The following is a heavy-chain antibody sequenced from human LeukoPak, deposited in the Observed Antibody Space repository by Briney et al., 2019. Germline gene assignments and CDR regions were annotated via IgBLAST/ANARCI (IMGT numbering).Heavy chain of an antibody. CDR1: GFTFNSYW. D-gene: IGHD5-18*01. Sequence: GGSLRLSCAASGFTFNSYWMNWVRQAPGKGLEWVAKIKLDGSEKYYVDSVKGRFTISRDNARNSLNLQMNSLRAEDTAVYYCAKVEEDTAMVDLYYYYYMAVWGKRTTATVPS. V-gene: IGHV3-7*01. CDR3: AKVEEDTAMVDLYYYYYMAV. J-gene: IGHJ6*03. CDR2: IKLDGSEK.